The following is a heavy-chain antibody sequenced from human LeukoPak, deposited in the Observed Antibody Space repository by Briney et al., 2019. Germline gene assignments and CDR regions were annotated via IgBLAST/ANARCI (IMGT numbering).Heavy chain of an antibody. D-gene: IGHD6-19*01. J-gene: IGHJ4*02. CDR1: GFTFSSYA. CDR3: ARGSSGWHKHIDY. Sequence: GGSLRLSCAASGFTFSSYAMSWVRQAPGKGLEWVSSISSSSSYIYYADSVKGRFTISRDNAKNSLYLQMNSLRAEDTAVYYCARGSSGWHKHIDYWGQGTLVTVSS. CDR2: ISSSSSYI. V-gene: IGHV3-21*01.